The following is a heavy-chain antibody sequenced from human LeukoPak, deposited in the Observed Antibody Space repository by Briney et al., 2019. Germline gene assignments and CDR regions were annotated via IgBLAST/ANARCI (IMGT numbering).Heavy chain of an antibody. J-gene: IGHJ5*02. Sequence: GESLKISCKASGYSFPNYWIGWVRQMPGKGLEWMAIIYPDNSDTRYSASFEGQVTISVDTSITTAYLQWSRLTASDTAMYYCAREGESGSSWFDPWGQGTLVTVSS. CDR2: IYPDNSDT. CDR3: AREGESGSSWFDP. V-gene: IGHV5-51*01. D-gene: IGHD3-16*01. CDR1: GYSFPNYW.